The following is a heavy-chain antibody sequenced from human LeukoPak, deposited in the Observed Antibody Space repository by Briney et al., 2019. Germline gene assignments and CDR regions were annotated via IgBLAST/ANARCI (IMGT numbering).Heavy chain of an antibody. J-gene: IGHJ4*01. CDR3: ARDSRSRAFDY. CDR2: IIPIFGTA. V-gene: IGHV1-69*13. Sequence: ASVKVSCKASGGTFSSYAISWVRQAPGQGLEWMGGIIPIFGTANYAQKFQGRVTITADESTSTAYMELRSLRSDDTAVYYCARDSRSRAFDYWGQGTLVTVSS. D-gene: IGHD2-2*01. CDR1: GGTFSSYA.